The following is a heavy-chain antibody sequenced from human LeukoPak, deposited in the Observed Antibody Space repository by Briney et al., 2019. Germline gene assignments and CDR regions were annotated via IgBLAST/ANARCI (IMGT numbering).Heavy chain of an antibody. J-gene: IGHJ4*02. V-gene: IGHV7-4-1*02. Sequence: GASVKVSCKTSGYTFTSYAISWVRQAPGQGLEWMGWINTNTGNPTYAQGFTGRYAFSLDTSVSTAYPQISGLQADDTAVYYCGRDPKLGIRGYTYGYIDYWGQGTLVTVSS. D-gene: IGHD5-18*01. CDR2: INTNTGNP. CDR1: GYTFTSYA. CDR3: GRDPKLGIRGYTYGYIDY.